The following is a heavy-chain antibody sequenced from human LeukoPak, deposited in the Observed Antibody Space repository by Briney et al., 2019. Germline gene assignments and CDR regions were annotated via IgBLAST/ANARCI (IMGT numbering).Heavy chain of an antibody. CDR1: GGSVSSGTYY. J-gene: IGHJ5*02. CDR2: IYYTGST. V-gene: IGHV4-61*01. D-gene: IGHD2-15*01. CDR3: ARDKDRNWFDP. Sequence: SETLSLTCTVSGGSVSSGTYYWSWIRQPPGKGLEWIGYIYYTGSTNYNPSLESRVTISVDTSKNQFSLKLSSVTAADTAVYYCARDKDRNWFDPWGQGTLVTVSS.